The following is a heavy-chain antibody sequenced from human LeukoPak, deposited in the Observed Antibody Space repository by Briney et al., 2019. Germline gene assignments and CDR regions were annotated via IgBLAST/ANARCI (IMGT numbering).Heavy chain of an antibody. D-gene: IGHD2-2*01. CDR1: RFTFSSYA. J-gene: IGHJ4*02. Sequence: GGSLRLSCAASRFTFSSYAMSWVRQARGKGLEWVSAISGSGGSTYYADSVKGRFTISRDNSKNTLYLQMNSLRAEDTAVYYCAKDLGRGQLLSFDYWGQGTLVTVSS. CDR3: AKDLGRGQLLSFDY. V-gene: IGHV3-23*01. CDR2: ISGSGGST.